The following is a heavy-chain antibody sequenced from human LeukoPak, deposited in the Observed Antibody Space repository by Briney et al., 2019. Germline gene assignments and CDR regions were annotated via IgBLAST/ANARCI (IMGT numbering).Heavy chain of an antibody. CDR1: GFSVRSNY. Sequence: GGSLRLSCAASGFSVRSNYMSWVRQAPGKGLEWVSVIYSGGGTYYADSVKGRFTISRDNSKNTLYLQMNSLRAEDTAVYYCARDAWAGRAGYWGQGILVTVSS. CDR2: IYSGGGT. CDR3: ARDAWAGRAGY. D-gene: IGHD2-15*01. V-gene: IGHV3-53*01. J-gene: IGHJ4*02.